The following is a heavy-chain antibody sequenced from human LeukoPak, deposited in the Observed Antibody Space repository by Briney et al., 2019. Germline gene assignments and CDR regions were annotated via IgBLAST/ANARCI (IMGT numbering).Heavy chain of an antibody. D-gene: IGHD1-7*01. Sequence: PSETLSLTCSVSGGSISGYYWTWIRQPAGKGLEWIGRVYTSGSTHYNPSLTTRLTMSVDTSKNQFSLKLSSVTAADTAVYYCARLITGTTTAFDIWGQGTMVTVSS. CDR3: ARLITGTTTAFDI. CDR2: VYTSGST. V-gene: IGHV4-4*07. J-gene: IGHJ3*02. CDR1: GGSISGYY.